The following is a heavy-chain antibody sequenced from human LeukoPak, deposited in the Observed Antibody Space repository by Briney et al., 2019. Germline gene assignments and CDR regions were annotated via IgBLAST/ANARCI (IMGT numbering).Heavy chain of an antibody. D-gene: IGHD2-15*01. J-gene: IGHJ4*02. CDR3: ARIGYCSGGSCYSHGSYYFDY. CDR2: ISAYNGNT. Sequence: ASVKVSCKASGYTFTSYGISWVRQAPGQGLEWMGWISAYNGNTNYAQKLQGRVTMTTDTSTSTAYMELRSLRSDDTAVHYCARIGYCSGGSCYSHGSYYFDYWGQGTLVTVSS. CDR1: GYTFTSYG. V-gene: IGHV1-18*01.